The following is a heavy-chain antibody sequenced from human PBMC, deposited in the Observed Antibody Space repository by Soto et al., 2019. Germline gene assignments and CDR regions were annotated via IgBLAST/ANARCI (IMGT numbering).Heavy chain of an antibody. V-gene: IGHV4-59*01. CDR1: GYSISAYS. CDR3: AREGNLGRWLQPLDF. Sequence: ASETLSLTCTVSGYSISAYSWSWVRQPPGKGLEWIGNIHYNGNTKYSPSLKSRVTMSVDTSKNHFSLRLISVTAADTAIYFCAREGNLGRWLQPLDFWGQGTLVTVSS. J-gene: IGHJ4*02. D-gene: IGHD5-12*01. CDR2: IHYNGNT.